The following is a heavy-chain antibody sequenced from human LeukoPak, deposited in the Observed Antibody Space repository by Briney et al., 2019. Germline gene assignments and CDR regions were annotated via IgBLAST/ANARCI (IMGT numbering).Heavy chain of an antibody. Sequence: AGSLRLSCAASGFTFSSYWMHWVRQAPGKGLVWVSRIDTDGSNTGYADSVKGRFTISRDNAKNTVYLQINSLRAEDTALYYCARAMLDSSGRDYWGQGTLVTVSS. J-gene: IGHJ4*02. V-gene: IGHV3-74*01. D-gene: IGHD3-22*01. CDR2: IDTDGSNT. CDR3: ARAMLDSSGRDY. CDR1: GFTFSSYW.